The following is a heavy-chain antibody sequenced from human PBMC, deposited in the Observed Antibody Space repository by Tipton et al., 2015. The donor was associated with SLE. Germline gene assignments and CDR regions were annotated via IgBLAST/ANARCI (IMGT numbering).Heavy chain of an antibody. CDR3: ANSRFVPEAY. CDR2: IQNDGSKK. CDR1: GFTFSGYG. Sequence: SLRLSCAASGFTFSGYGMHWVRQAPGKGLEWPTFIQNDGSKKYYADSVKGRFAISRDNSKNTVSLQMNSLRTDDTAVYYCANSRFVPEAYWGQGTLVTVSS. J-gene: IGHJ4*02. V-gene: IGHV3-30*02. D-gene: IGHD3-3*01.